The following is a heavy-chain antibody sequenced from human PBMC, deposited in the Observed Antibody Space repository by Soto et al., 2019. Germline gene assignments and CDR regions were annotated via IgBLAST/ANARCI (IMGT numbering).Heavy chain of an antibody. CDR1: GFTFSNYG. J-gene: IGHJ4*02. V-gene: IGHV3-30*18. CDR2: ITHDGSNT. D-gene: IGHD5-18*01. Sequence: QVQLVQSGGNVVQPGRSLRLSCAASGFTFSNYGMHWVRQAPGKVLEWLAFITHDGSNTYYADSVKGRFTISSDNSKNTLYLQRNSLRAEDTAVFECAKEPNTQLWLHYFDYWGQGTLVTVSS. CDR3: AKEPNTQLWLHYFDY.